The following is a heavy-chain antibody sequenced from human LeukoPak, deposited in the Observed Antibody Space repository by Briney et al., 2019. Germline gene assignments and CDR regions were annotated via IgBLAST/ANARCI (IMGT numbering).Heavy chain of an antibody. CDR3: ARGLGYCTSTTCLRPFDY. Sequence: GGSLRLSCAASGFTVSTYYMTWVRQAPGKGLECVSVIYSGGSTYYADPVKGRFTVSRDNSKNTLYLQMNSLRAEDTAMYYCARGLGYCTSTTCLRPFDYWGQGTLVTVSS. J-gene: IGHJ4*02. D-gene: IGHD2-2*01. CDR1: GFTVSTYY. V-gene: IGHV3-53*01. CDR2: IYSGGST.